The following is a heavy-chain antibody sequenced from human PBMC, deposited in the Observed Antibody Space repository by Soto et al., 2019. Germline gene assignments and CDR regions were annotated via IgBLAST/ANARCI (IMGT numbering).Heavy chain of an antibody. CDR2: ISSSSSYI. CDR3: ARDSGRLRTPDY. Sequence: EVQLVESGGGLVKPGGSLRLSCAASGFTFSSYSMNWVRQAPGKGLEWVSSISSSSSYIYYADSVKGRFTISRDNAKNSLYLQMNSVRAEDTAVYYCARDSGRLRTPDYWGQGNLVTVSS. V-gene: IGHV3-21*01. CDR1: GFTFSSYS. D-gene: IGHD4-17*01. J-gene: IGHJ4*02.